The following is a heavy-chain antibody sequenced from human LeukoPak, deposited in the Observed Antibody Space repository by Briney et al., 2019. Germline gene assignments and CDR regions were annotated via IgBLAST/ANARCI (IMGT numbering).Heavy chain of an antibody. Sequence: SETLSLTCSVSGGSISSYSWTWIRQPPGKGLEWIGFIDYSGSSNYNPSLKSRVTISADPSTNHFSLNLTSVTAADTAVYFCARDHPVADWAPDIWGRGTMVTVSS. CDR3: ARDHPVADWAPDI. CDR1: GGSISSYS. V-gene: IGHV4-59*13. J-gene: IGHJ3*02. CDR2: IDYSGSS. D-gene: IGHD3-9*01.